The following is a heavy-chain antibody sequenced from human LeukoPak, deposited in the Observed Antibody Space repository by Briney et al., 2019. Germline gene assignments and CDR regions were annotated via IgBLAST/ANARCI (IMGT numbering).Heavy chain of an antibody. CDR3: AKDNKKPLIVGANWGKFDP. V-gene: IGHV3-30*02. CDR1: GFTFSSYG. J-gene: IGHJ5*02. Sequence: TGGSLRLSCAASGFTFSSYGMHWVRQAPGKGLEWVAFIRYDGSNKYYADSVKGRFTISRDNSKNTVYMQMNSLRAEDTAVYYCAKDNKKPLIVGANWGKFDPWGQGTLVTVSS. D-gene: IGHD1-26*01. CDR2: IRYDGSNK.